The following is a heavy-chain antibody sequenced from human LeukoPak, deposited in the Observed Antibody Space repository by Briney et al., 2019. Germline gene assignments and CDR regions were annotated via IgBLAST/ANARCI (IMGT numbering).Heavy chain of an antibody. Sequence: SETLSLICTVSGGSISSYYWSWIRQPPGKGLEWIGYIYHSGSTNYNPSLKSRVTISVDTSKNQFSLKLSSVTAADTAVYFCARHSYAYFDYWGQGTLVTVSS. CDR2: IYHSGST. D-gene: IGHD5-18*01. J-gene: IGHJ4*02. CDR1: GGSISSYY. V-gene: IGHV4-59*01. CDR3: ARHSYAYFDY.